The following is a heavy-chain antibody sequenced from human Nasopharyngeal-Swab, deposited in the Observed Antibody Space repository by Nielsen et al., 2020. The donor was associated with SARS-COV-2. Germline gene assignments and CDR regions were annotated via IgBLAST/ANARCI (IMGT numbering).Heavy chain of an antibody. D-gene: IGHD2-21*01. V-gene: IGHV3-23*01. J-gene: IGHJ6*02. CDR3: AKAPYLRGLDV. CDR2: ISGSGDTT. CDR1: GFTFSSYA. Sequence: GESLKISCAASGFTFSSYAMSWVRQAPGKGLEWVSIISGSGDTTYDADSVNDRFTISRDNSKNTLYLKTNSLRVEDTAVYFCAKAPYLRGLDVWGQGTTVTVSS.